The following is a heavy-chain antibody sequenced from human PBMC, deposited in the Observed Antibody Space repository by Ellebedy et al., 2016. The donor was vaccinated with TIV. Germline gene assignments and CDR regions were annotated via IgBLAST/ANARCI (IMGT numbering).Heavy chain of an antibody. V-gene: IGHV3-66*01. D-gene: IGHD7-27*01. J-gene: IGHJ4*02. CDR3: ATEANWGPLDY. Sequence: GESLKISXAASGFTVSSNYMSWVRQAPGKGLEWVSVIYSGGSTYYADSVKGRFTISRDNSKNTLYLQMNSLRAEDTAVYYCATEANWGPLDYWGQGTLVTVSS. CDR2: IYSGGST. CDR1: GFTVSSNY.